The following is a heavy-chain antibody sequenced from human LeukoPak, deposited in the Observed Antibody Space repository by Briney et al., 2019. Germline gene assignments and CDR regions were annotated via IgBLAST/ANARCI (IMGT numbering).Heavy chain of an antibody. CDR1: GGSISSYY. CDR3: ARLGIFDAFDI. CDR2: IYYSGST. V-gene: IGHV4-39*01. J-gene: IGHJ3*02. D-gene: IGHD3-9*01. Sequence: SETLSLTCTVSGGSISSYYWGWIRQPPGKGLEWIGSIYYSGSTYYNPSLKSRVTISVDTSKNQFSLKLSSVTAADTTVYYCARLGIFDAFDIWGQGTMVTVSS.